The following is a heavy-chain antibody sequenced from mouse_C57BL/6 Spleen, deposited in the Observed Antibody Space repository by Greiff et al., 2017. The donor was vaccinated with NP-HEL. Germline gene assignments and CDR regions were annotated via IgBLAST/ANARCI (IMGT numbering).Heavy chain of an antibody. CDR1: GYTFTDYY. D-gene: IGHD1-1*01. CDR2: INPNNGGT. V-gene: IGHV1-26*01. CDR3: AISKRYGSSDY. J-gene: IGHJ2*01. Sequence: VQLQQSGPELVKPGASVKISCKASGYTFTDYYMNWVKQSHGKSLEWIGDINPNNGGTSYNQKFKGKATLTVDKSSSTAYMELRSLTSEDSAVYYCAISKRYGSSDYWGQGTTLTVSS.